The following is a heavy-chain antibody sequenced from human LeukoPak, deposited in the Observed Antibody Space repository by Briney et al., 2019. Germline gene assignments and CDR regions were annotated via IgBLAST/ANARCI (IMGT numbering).Heavy chain of an antibody. CDR3: ARSSWYLKFYFDY. Sequence: SETLSLTCAVYGGSFSGYYWSWIRQPPGKGLEWIGEINHSGSTNYNPSLKSRVTIPVDMSKNQFSLKLSSVTAADTAVYYCARSSWYLKFYFDYWGQGTLVTVSS. CDR2: INHSGST. D-gene: IGHD6-13*01. CDR1: GGSFSGYY. V-gene: IGHV4-34*01. J-gene: IGHJ4*02.